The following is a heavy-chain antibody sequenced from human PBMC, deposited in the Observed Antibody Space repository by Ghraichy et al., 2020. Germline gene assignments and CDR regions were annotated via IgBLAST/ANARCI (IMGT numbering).Heavy chain of an antibody. CDR2: SRNKAYSYTT. CDR3: ARRSCTGNICYFHY. V-gene: IGHV3-72*01. Sequence: GGSLRLSCVASGYTFSDHYMDWVRQAPGKGLEWVGRSRNKAYSYTTEYAASVKGRFTISRDDSKNSLYLQMNSLKTEDTAVYYCARRSCTGNICYFHYWGQGTLVTVSS. D-gene: IGHD2-8*02. J-gene: IGHJ4*02. CDR1: GYTFSDHY.